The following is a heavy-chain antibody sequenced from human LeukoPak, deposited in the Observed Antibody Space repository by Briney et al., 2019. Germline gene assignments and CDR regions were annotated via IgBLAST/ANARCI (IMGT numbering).Heavy chain of an antibody. J-gene: IGHJ4*02. V-gene: IGHV3-74*01. CDR3: ARGYRIAVAGTAAFDY. Sequence: PGGSLRLSCAASGFTFSSYWMHWVRQAPGKGLVWVSRINSDGSSTSYADSVKGRFTISSDNAKNTLYLQMNSLRAEDTAVYYCARGYRIAVAGTAAFDYWGQGTLVTVSS. D-gene: IGHD6-13*01. CDR1: GFTFSSYW. CDR2: INSDGSST.